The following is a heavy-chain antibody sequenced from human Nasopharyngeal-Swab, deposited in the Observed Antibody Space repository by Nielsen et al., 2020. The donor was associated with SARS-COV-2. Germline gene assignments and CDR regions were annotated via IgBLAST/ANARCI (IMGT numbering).Heavy chain of an antibody. Sequence: GGSLRLSCEASGFTFNNYNFNWVRQAPGKGLEWVSSISSSSSYIYYADSVKGRFTISRDNAKNSLYLQMNSLRVEDTAVYYCARLEGQTEIMMYAGGYMDVWGKGTTVTVSS. CDR3: ARLEGQTEIMMYAGGYMDV. J-gene: IGHJ6*03. CDR2: ISSSSSYI. D-gene: IGHD2-8*01. CDR1: GFTFNNYN. V-gene: IGHV3-21*01.